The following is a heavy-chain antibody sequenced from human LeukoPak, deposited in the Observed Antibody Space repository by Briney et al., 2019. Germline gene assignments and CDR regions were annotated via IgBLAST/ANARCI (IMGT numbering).Heavy chain of an antibody. CDR1: GGSISSYY. CDR2: IYYSGST. J-gene: IGHJ4*02. Sequence: PSETLSLTCTVSGGSISSYYWSWIRQPPGKGLEWIGYIYYSGSTNYNPSLKSRVTISVDTSKNQYSLKLSSVTAADAAVYYCARIGHEDYYFDYWGQGTLVTVSS. CDR3: ARIGHEDYYFDY. V-gene: IGHV4-59*01.